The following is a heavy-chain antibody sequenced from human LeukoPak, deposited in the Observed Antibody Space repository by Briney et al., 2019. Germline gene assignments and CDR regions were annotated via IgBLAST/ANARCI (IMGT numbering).Heavy chain of an antibody. V-gene: IGHV3-33*06. CDR2: IWYDGSNK. D-gene: IGHD2-2*02. CDR3: AKEGHLGYCSSTSCYTDY. CDR1: GFTFSSYG. J-gene: IGHJ4*02. Sequence: PGRSLRLSCAASGFTFSSYGMHWVRQAPGKGLEWVAVIWYDGSNKYYADSVKGRFTISRDNSKNTLYLQMNSLRAEDTAVYYCAKEGHLGYCSSTSCYTDYWGQGTLVTVSS.